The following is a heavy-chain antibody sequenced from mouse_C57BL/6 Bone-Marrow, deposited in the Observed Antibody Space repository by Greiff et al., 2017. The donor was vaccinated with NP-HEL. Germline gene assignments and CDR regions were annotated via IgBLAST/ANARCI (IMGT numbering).Heavy chain of an antibody. Sequence: EVQVVESGGGLVQPKGSLKLSCAASGFTFNTYAMHWVRQAPGKGLEWVARIRSKSSNYATYYADSVKDRFTISRDDSQSMLYLQMNNLKTEDTAMYYCVRRGLYDGYAWFAYWGQGTLVTVSA. CDR1: GFTFNTYA. V-gene: IGHV10-3*01. J-gene: IGHJ3*01. D-gene: IGHD2-3*01. CDR3: VRRGLYDGYAWFAY. CDR2: IRSKSSNYAT.